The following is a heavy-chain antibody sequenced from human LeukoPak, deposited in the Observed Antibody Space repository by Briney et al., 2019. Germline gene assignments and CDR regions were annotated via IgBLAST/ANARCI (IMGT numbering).Heavy chain of an antibody. CDR3: AREFSGSNYGFPFDY. D-gene: IGHD1-26*01. CDR2: IKQDGSGK. J-gene: IGHJ4*02. CDR1: GFTFSSYW. Sequence: GGSLRLSCAASGFTFSSYWMSWVRQAPGKGLEWVANIKQDGSGKYYVDSVKGRFTISGDNAKNSLYLQMNSLRAEDTAVYYCAREFSGSNYGFPFDYWGQGTLVTVSS. V-gene: IGHV3-7*01.